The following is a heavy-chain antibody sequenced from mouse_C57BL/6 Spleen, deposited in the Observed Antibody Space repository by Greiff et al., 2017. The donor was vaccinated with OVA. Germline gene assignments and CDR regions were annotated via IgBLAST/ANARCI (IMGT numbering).Heavy chain of an antibody. CDR3: AKGGYGKSSYYAMDY. Sequence: EVQLQQSGPELVKPGASVKMSCKASGYTFTDYNMHWVKQSHGKSLEWIGYINPNNGGTSYNQKFKGKATLTVNKSSSTAYMELRSLTSEDSAVYYCAKGGYGKSSYYAMDYWGQGTSVTVSS. CDR2: INPNNGGT. CDR1: GYTFTDYN. V-gene: IGHV1-22*01. D-gene: IGHD2-10*02. J-gene: IGHJ4*01.